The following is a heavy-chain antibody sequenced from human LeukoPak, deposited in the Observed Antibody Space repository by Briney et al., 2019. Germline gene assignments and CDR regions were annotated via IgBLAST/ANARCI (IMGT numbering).Heavy chain of an antibody. CDR1: GYSISSGYY. J-gene: IGHJ5*02. D-gene: IGHD3-10*01. Sequence: SETLSLTCTVSGYSISSGYYWGWIRQPPGKGLEWIGSIYHSGRTYYNPSLKSRVTISVDTSKNQFSLKLSSVTAADTAVYYCARQGLLWFGEPSVGFDPWGQGTLVTVSS. CDR3: ARQGLLWFGEPSVGFDP. V-gene: IGHV4-38-2*02. CDR2: IYHSGRT.